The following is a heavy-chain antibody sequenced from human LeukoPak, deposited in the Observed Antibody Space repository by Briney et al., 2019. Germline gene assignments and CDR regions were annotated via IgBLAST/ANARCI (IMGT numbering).Heavy chain of an antibody. CDR1: GYTLTEIF. CDR2: FNPEDVET. J-gene: IGHJ4*02. D-gene: IGHD4-17*01. V-gene: IGHV1-24*01. CDR3: ATEIVGYGDVHYFVS. Sequence: ASVKVSCKVSGYTLTEIFMHWVRQAPGQGLEWMGGFNPEDVETIYARSFQGRLTVTEDTSTDTAYMELSSLRAEDTAMYYCATEIVGYGDVHYFVSWGQGTLVTVSS.